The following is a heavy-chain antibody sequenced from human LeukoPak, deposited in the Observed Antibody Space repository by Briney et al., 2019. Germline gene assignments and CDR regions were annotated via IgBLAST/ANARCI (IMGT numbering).Heavy chain of an antibody. J-gene: IGHJ4*02. CDR3: TRRAYCSGGTCYSDY. D-gene: IGHD2-15*01. V-gene: IGHV4-39*01. CDR1: GGSISGSSYY. CDR2: IYRDGST. Sequence: SETLSLTCTVSGGSISGSSYYWGWIRQPPGKGLEWIGSIYRDGSTYYNPSLKSRVTISVDTSKNQFSLKLSSVTAADTAVYYCTRRAYCSGGTCYSDYWGQGTLVTVSS.